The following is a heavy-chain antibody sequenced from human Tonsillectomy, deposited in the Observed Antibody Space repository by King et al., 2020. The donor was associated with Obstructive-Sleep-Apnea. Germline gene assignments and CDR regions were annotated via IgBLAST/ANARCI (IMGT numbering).Heavy chain of an antibody. J-gene: IGHJ4*02. CDR3: ASKPDIVVVVAAEYYFDY. Sequence: QLQESGPGLVKPSETLSLTCTVSGDSISSSRYYWGWIRQPPGKGLEWIGNIYYSGSTSYNPSLKSRVTISVDTSKNQFSRKLSSVTAADSAVYYCASKPDIVVVVAAEYYFDYWGQGTLVTVSS. D-gene: IGHD2-15*01. CDR1: GDSISSSRYY. V-gene: IGHV4-39*07. CDR2: IYYSGST.